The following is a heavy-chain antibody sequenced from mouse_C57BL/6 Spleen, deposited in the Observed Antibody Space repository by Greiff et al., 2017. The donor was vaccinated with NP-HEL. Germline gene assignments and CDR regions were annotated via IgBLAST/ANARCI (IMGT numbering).Heavy chain of an antibody. V-gene: IGHV1-81*01. CDR3: ARGPYDYDVDY. D-gene: IGHD2-4*01. CDR2: IYPRSGNT. Sequence: QVQLKQSGAELARPGASVKLSCKASGYTFTSYGISWVKQRTGQGLEWIGEIYPRSGNTYYNEKFKGKATLPADKSSSTAYMERRSLTSEDSAVYFCARGPYDYDVDYWGQGTTLTVSS. J-gene: IGHJ2*01. CDR1: GYTFTSYG.